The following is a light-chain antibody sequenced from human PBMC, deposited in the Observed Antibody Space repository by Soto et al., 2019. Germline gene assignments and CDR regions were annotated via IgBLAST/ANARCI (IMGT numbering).Light chain of an antibody. J-gene: IGKJ1*01. CDR1: QSISRY. CDR3: QQNYGTPGT. Sequence: DIQLTQSPSSLSASVGDRITITCRSNQSISRYLNWYQQRPGTAPKVLIFGANSLQSGVPSRFSGSGSGTGFTLTISSLQPEDFATYYCQQNYGTPGTFGQGTKVDVK. CDR2: GAN. V-gene: IGKV1-39*01.